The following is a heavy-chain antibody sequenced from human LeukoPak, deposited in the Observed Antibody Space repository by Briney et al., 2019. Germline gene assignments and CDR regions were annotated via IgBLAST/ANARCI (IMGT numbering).Heavy chain of an antibody. D-gene: IGHD5-18*01. CDR2: ISSGSSYI. Sequence: GGSLRLSCAASGFTFSSYSMNWVRQAPGKGLEWVSSISSGSSYIYYADSVKGRFTISRDNAKNSLYLQMNSLRDEDTAVYYCARDPGIQLWLDYFDYWGQGTLVTVSS. CDR1: GFTFSSYS. CDR3: ARDPGIQLWLDYFDY. V-gene: IGHV3-21*01. J-gene: IGHJ4*02.